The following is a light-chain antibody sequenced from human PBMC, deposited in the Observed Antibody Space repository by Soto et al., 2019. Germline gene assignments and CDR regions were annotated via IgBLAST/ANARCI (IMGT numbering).Light chain of an antibody. J-gene: IGKJ1*01. V-gene: IGKV3-11*01. CDR2: DAS. Sequence: EIVFTHSPATLSFSPQERATFSYRASQSVSSYLAWYQQKPGKAPRLLIYDASNTATGIPARLSGSGSGTDFTLTIRSLAPEDAAVYFCQQRSNWRTFGQGTKVDIK. CDR1: QSVSSY. CDR3: QQRSNWRT.